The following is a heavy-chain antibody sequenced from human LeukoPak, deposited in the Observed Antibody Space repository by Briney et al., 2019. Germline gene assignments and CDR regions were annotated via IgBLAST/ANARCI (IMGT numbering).Heavy chain of an antibody. Sequence: ASVKVSCKASGYTFTGYYMHWVRQAPGQGLEWMGWINPNSGGTNYAQKFQGRVTMTRDTSISTDYMELSRLRSDDTAVYYCARVPGSGSYEAWWFDPWGQGTLVTVSS. V-gene: IGHV1-2*02. D-gene: IGHD3-10*01. CDR1: GYTFTGYY. CDR2: INPNSGGT. J-gene: IGHJ5*02. CDR3: ARVPGSGSYEAWWFDP.